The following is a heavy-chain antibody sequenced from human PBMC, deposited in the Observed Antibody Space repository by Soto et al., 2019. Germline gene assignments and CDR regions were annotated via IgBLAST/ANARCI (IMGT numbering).Heavy chain of an antibody. J-gene: IGHJ6*02. CDR1: GYIFTSYG. CDR2: ISYDGSNK. D-gene: IGHD6-6*01. Sequence: SCKASGYIFTSYGISWVRQAPGKGLEWVAVISYDGSNKYYADSVKGRFTISRDNSKNTLYLQMNSLRAEDTAVYYCAKIIAARAYYYYYGMDVWGQGTTVTVSS. V-gene: IGHV3-30*18. CDR3: AKIIAARAYYYYYGMDV.